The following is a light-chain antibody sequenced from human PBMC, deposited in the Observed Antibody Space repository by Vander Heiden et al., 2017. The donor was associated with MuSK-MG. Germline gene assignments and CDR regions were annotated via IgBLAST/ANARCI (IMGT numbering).Light chain of an antibody. CDR1: QSVSSW. V-gene: IGKV1-5*03. Sequence: DIQMTQSPSTVSASVGDGVTINCRASQSVSSWLAWYQQKPGKAPNLLIYKASSLESGVPSRFSGSGSGTEFTLTINSLQPDDFATYFCQQDHSFPYTFGQGTRLEIK. CDR2: KAS. J-gene: IGKJ2*01. CDR3: QQDHSFPYT.